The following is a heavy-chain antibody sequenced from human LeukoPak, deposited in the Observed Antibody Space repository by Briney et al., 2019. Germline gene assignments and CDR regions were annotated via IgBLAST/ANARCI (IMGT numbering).Heavy chain of an antibody. D-gene: IGHD3-16*01. CDR2: INPNSGGT. V-gene: IGHV1-2*02. J-gene: IGHJ5*02. CDR1: GYTFTGYY. Sequence: AASAKVSCKASGYTFTGYYMHWVRQAPGQGLEWMGWINPNSGGTNYAQKFQGRVTMTRDTSISTAYMGLSRLRSDDTAVYYCARGGGVKVATPGNWFDPWGQGTLVTVS. CDR3: ARGGGVKVATPGNWFDP.